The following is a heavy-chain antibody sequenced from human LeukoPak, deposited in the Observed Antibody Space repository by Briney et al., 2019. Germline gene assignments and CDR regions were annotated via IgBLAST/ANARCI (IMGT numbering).Heavy chain of an antibody. Sequence: SGTLSLTCAVSGGSISSSNWWSWVRQPPGKGLEWIGEIYHSGSTNYNPSLKSRVTISVDTSKNQFSLKLSSVTAADTAVYYCPRSGTKDIVVVPAARRRRYFDYWGQGTLVTVSS. V-gene: IGHV4-4*02. CDR3: PRSGTKDIVVVPAARRRRYFDY. CDR2: IYHSGST. CDR1: GGSISSSNW. D-gene: IGHD2-2*01. J-gene: IGHJ4*02.